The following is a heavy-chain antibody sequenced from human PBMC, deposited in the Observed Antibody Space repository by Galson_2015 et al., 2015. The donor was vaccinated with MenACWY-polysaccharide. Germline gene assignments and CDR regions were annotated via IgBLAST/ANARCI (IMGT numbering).Heavy chain of an antibody. Sequence: YNGNSHYAQDLQGRVTMTTETSTRTAYMELRSLTSDDTAVYYCARAYVATVTTDYFDYWGQGTLVTVSS. CDR2: YNGNS. D-gene: IGHD4-17*01. V-gene: IGHV1-18*01. J-gene: IGHJ4*02. CDR3: ARAYVATVTTDYFDY.